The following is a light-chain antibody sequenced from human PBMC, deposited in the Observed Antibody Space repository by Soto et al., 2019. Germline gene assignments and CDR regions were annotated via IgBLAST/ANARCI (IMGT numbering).Light chain of an antibody. CDR2: EVS. CDR1: SSDVGGYNY. CDR3: SSYTSSTTRV. V-gene: IGLV2-14*01. Sequence: QSALTQPASVSGSPGQSITISCTGTSSDVGGYNYVSWFQQHPGKAPKLMIYEVSNRPSRVSNRFSGSQSGNTASLTISGLQAEDEADYYCSSYTSSTTRVFGGGTKLTVL. J-gene: IGLJ3*02.